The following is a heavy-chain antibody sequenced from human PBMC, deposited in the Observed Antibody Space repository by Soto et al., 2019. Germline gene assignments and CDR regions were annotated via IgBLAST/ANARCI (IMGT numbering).Heavy chain of an antibody. D-gene: IGHD5-18*01. J-gene: IGHJ6*02. CDR2: INAGNGNT. V-gene: IGHV1-3*01. CDR1: GYTFTSYA. Sequence: QVQLVQSGAEVKKLGASVKVSCKASGYTFTSYAMHWVRQAPGQRLEWMGWINAGNGNTKYSQKFQGRVTITRDTSASTAYMELSSLRSEDTAVYYCARAGYSYGHYYYGMDVWGQGTTVTVSS. CDR3: ARAGYSYGHYYYGMDV.